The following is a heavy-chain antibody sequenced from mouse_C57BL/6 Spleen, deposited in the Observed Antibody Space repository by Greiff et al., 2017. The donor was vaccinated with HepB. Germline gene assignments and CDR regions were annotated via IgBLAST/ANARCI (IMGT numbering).Heavy chain of an antibody. J-gene: IGHJ1*03. V-gene: IGHV1-52*01. Sequence: QVQLQQPGAELVRPWSSVKLSCKASGYTFTSYWMHWVKQRPIQGLEWIGNIDPSDSETHYNQKFKDKATLTVDKSSSTAYMQLSSLTSEDSAVYYCASDSLYGSSYWYFDVWGTGTTVTVSS. D-gene: IGHD1-1*01. CDR3: ASDSLYGSSYWYFDV. CDR2: IDPSDSET. CDR1: GYTFTSYW.